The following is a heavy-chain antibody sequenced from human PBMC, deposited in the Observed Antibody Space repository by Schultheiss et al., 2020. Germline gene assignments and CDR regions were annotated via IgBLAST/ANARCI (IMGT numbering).Heavy chain of an antibody. J-gene: IGHJ5*02. CDR1: GFTFSDYY. V-gene: IGHV3-11*01. CDR2: ISSSGSTI. Sequence: GGFLRLSCAASGFTFSDYYMSWIRQAPGKGLEWVSYISSSGSTIYYADSVKGRFTISRDNAKNSLYLQMNSLRAEDTAVYYCARASRITMVRGALDPWGQGTLVTGSA. D-gene: IGHD3-10*01. CDR3: ARASRITMVRGALDP.